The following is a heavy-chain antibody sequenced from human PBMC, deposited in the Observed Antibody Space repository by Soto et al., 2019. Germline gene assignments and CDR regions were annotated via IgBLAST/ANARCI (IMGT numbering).Heavy chain of an antibody. V-gene: IGHV5-51*01. CDR3: ARLLGYCSSTSCPRNRYYYGMDV. J-gene: IGHJ6*02. D-gene: IGHD2-2*01. CDR1: GYSFTSYW. CDR2: IYPGDSDT. Sequence: PGESPKISCKGSGYSFTSYWIGWVRQMPGKGLEWMGIIYPGDSDTRYSPSFQGQVTISADKSISTAYLQWSSLKASDTAMYYCARLLGYCSSTSCPRNRYYYGMDVWGQGTTVTVSS.